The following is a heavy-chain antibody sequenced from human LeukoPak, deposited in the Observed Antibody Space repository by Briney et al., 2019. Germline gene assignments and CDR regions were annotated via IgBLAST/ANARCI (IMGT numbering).Heavy chain of an antibody. J-gene: IGHJ4*02. CDR2: ISSSGSTI. Sequence: GGSLRLSCAASGFTFSTYEMNWVRQAPGKGLEWVSYISSSGSTIYYADSVKGRFTISRDNAKNSLYLQMNSLRAEDTAVYFCAKNIVLNVYAPGYWGQGILVTVSS. V-gene: IGHV3-48*03. CDR3: AKNIVLNVYAPGY. D-gene: IGHD2-8*01. CDR1: GFTFSTYE.